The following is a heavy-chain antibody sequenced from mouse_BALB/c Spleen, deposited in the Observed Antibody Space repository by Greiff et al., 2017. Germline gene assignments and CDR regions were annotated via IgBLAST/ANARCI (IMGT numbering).Heavy chain of an antibody. D-gene: IGHD1-2*01. J-gene: IGHJ4*01. CDR1: GFTFSDYY. CDR3: ARARGYSYAMDY. Sequence: EVQRVESGGGLVKPGGSLKLSCAASGFTFSDYYMYWVRQTPEKRLEWVATISDGGSYTYYPDSVKGRFTISRDNAKNNLYLQMSSLKSEDTAMYYCARARGYSYAMDYWGQGTSVTVSS. V-gene: IGHV5-4*02. CDR2: ISDGGSYT.